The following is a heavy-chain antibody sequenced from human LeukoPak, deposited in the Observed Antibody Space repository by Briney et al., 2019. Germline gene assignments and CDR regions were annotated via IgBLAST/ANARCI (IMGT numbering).Heavy chain of an antibody. J-gene: IGHJ5*02. D-gene: IGHD3-10*01. CDR3: ARAFYYGSGSYSNWFDP. CDR2: MNPNSGNT. CDR1: GYTFTGYY. V-gene: IGHV1-8*02. Sequence: ASVKVSCKASGYTFTGYYMHSVRQAPGQGLEWMGWMNPNSGNTGYAQKFQGRVTVTRNTSISTAYMELSSLRSEDTAVYYCARAFYYGSGSYSNWFDPWGQGTLVTVSS.